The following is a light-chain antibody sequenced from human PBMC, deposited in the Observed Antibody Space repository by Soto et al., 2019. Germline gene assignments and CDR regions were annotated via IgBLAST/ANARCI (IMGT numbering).Light chain of an antibody. V-gene: IGLV1-47*02. J-gene: IGLJ2*01. CDR1: SSNIGSNY. CDR2: SNN. Sequence: QPVLTQPPSASGTPGQRVTISCSGSSSNIGSNYVYWYQQLPGTAPKLLIYSNNQRPSGVPDRFSGSKFGTSASLAISGLRSEDEADYYCAAWDDSLRGVFGGGTKLTVL. CDR3: AAWDDSLRGV.